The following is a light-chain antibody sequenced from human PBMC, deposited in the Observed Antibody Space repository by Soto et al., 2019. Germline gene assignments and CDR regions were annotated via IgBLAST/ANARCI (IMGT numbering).Light chain of an antibody. CDR1: QSVSSSY. Sequence: EIVLTQSPGTLSLSPGERATLSCRASQSVSSSYLAWYQQKPGQAPRLLIYGASSRATGIPDRFSGSGSGTGLTLTISIREPEDFAVYYCQQYRSSPPYTFGQGTKLEIK. V-gene: IGKV3-20*01. CDR3: QQYRSSPPYT. CDR2: GAS. J-gene: IGKJ2*01.